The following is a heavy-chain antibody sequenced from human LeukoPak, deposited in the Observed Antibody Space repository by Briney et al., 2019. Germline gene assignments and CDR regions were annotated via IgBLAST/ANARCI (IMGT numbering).Heavy chain of an antibody. Sequence: GGSLRLSCAASGFTFSSNYMSWVRQAPGKGLEWVSVLYSGGSTYYTDSVKGRFTISRDNSKNTLYLQMNSLRAEDTAVYYCAREAVDAGYFDYWGQGTLVTVSS. CDR1: GFTFSSNY. V-gene: IGHV3-53*01. CDR3: AREAVDAGYFDY. CDR2: LYSGGST. J-gene: IGHJ4*02. D-gene: IGHD4-23*01.